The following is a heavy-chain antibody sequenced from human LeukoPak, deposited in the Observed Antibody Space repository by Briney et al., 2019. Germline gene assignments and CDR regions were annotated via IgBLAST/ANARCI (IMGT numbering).Heavy chain of an antibody. V-gene: IGHV1-46*01. CDR2: INPSGGST. J-gene: IGHJ4*02. CDR1: GYTFTSYY. D-gene: IGHD3-22*01. CDR3: ARDPPINYYDSSGFDY. Sequence: ASVKVSCKASGYTFTSYYMHWVRQAPGQGLEWMGIINPSGGSTSYAQKFQGRVTMTRDTSTSTVYMELSSLRSEDMAVYYCARDPPINYYDSSGFDYWGQGTLVTVSS.